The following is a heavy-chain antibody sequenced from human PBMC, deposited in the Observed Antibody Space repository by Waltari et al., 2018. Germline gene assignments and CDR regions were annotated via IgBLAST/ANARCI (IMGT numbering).Heavy chain of an antibody. CDR1: GYTFTGYY. CDR3: ARKVGSSSYYYYGMDV. D-gene: IGHD6-6*01. CDR2: INPNSGGT. J-gene: IGHJ6*02. Sequence: QVQLVQSGAEVKKPGASVKVSCKASGYTFTGYYMHWVRQAPGQGLEWMGWINPNSGGTNYAQKLQGRVTMTRDTSISTAYMELSSVTAADTAVYYCARKVGSSSYYYYGMDVWGQGTTVTVSS. V-gene: IGHV1-2*02.